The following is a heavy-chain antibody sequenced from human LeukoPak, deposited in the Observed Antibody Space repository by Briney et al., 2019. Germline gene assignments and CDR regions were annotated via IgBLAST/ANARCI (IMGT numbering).Heavy chain of an antibody. Sequence: SETLSLTCTVSGGSISSSSYYWGWIRQPPGRGLEWIGSIYYSGSTYYNPSLKSRVTISVDTSKNQFSLNLSSVTAADTAMYYCARAQSGSYDYWGQGTLVTVSS. V-gene: IGHV4-39*01. CDR2: IYYSGST. CDR1: GGSISSSSYY. J-gene: IGHJ4*02. CDR3: ARAQSGSYDY. D-gene: IGHD1-26*01.